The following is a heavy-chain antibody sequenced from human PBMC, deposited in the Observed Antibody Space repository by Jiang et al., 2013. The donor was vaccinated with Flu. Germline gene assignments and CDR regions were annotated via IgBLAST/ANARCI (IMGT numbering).Heavy chain of an antibody. J-gene: IGHJ4*02. D-gene: IGHD2-15*01. Sequence: TCTVSGGSVSSGSYYWSWIRQPPGKGLEWIGYIYYSGSTNYNPSLKSRVTISVDTSKNQFSLKLSSVTAADTAVYYCARGRYCSGGSCSFDYWGQGTLVTVSS. CDR2: IYYSGST. V-gene: IGHV4-61*01. CDR3: ARGRYCSGGSCSFDY. CDR1: GGSVSSGSYY.